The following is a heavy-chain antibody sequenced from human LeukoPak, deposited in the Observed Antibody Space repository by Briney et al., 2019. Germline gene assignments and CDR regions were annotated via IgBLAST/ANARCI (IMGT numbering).Heavy chain of an antibody. CDR2: IYYSGNT. V-gene: IGHV4-31*03. CDR3: ARSYYYDSSAFDN. D-gene: IGHD3-22*01. J-gene: IGHJ5*02. Sequence: SQTLSLTCTVSGASISSGTYYWSWIRQHPGKGLEWIGYIYYSGNTYYNPSLKSRVTISVDTSKNQFSLKLSSVTAADTAVYYCARSYYYDSSAFDNWGQGTLVTASS. CDR1: GASISSGTYY.